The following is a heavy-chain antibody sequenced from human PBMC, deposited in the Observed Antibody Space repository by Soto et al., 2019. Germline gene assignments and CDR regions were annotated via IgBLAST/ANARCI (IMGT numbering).Heavy chain of an antibody. CDR3: AQVQSGYDFAY. CDR2: INAYNGNT. D-gene: IGHD5-12*01. J-gene: IGHJ4*02. Sequence: QVQLVQSGAEVKKPGASVKVSCKASGYTFTSYGINWVRQAPGQGLEWMGWINAYNGNTHYAQNLQGTGTMTPDTSTRAAYLELRSLRSDDTAVYYCAQVQSGYDFAYWGQGTLVTVSS. CDR1: GYTFTSYG. V-gene: IGHV1-18*01.